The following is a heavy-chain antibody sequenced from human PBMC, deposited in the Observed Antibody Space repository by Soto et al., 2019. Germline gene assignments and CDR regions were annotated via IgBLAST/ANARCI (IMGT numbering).Heavy chain of an antibody. D-gene: IGHD3-10*01. Sequence: SETLSLTCAVYGGSFSGYYWSWIRQPPGKGLEWIGEINHSGSTNYNPSLKSRVTISVDTSKNQFSLKLSSVTAADTAVYYCARNSGELLYYFDYWGQGTLVTVS. V-gene: IGHV4-34*01. J-gene: IGHJ4*02. CDR3: ARNSGELLYYFDY. CDR1: GGSFSGYY. CDR2: INHSGST.